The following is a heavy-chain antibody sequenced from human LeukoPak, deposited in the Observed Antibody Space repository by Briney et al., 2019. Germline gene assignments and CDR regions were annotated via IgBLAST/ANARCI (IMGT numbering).Heavy chain of an antibody. D-gene: IGHD6-19*01. CDR1: GFSLTSNW. Sequence: GESLKISCTGSGFSLTSNWIGWVRQMPGKGLEWMGIIYLGDSETRYSPSFRGQVTISADKSISTAYLQWSSLKASDTAMYYCARHPSYTRGWPLDYWGQGTLVTVSS. V-gene: IGHV5-51*01. J-gene: IGHJ4*02. CDR2: IYLGDSET. CDR3: ARHPSYTRGWPLDY.